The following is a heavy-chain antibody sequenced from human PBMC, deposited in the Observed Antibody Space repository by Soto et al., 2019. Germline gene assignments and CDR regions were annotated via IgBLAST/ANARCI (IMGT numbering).Heavy chain of an antibody. CDR2: IIPLYGTA. CDR3: ARDRSMDGYNSRSFDY. CDR1: GGTFSSFG. D-gene: IGHD5-12*01. Sequence: SVKVSCKASGGTFSSFGFNWVRQAPGQGLEWMGGIIPLYGTANHAQRFQGRVTISADESTSTVYMELISLRSEDTAIYYCARDRSMDGYNSRSFDYWGQGTLVTSPQ. J-gene: IGHJ4*02. V-gene: IGHV1-69*13.